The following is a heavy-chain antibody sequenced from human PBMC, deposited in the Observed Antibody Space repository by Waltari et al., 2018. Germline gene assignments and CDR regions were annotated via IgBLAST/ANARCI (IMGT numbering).Heavy chain of an antibody. CDR3: TTKGYYYDSSGYCLFDY. CDR1: GFTFSNAW. J-gene: IGHJ4*02. V-gene: IGHV3-15*01. CDR2: IKSKTDGGTT. D-gene: IGHD3-22*01. Sequence: EVQLVESGGGLVKPGGSLRLSCAASGFTFSNAWMSWVRQAPGRGREWVGRIKSKTDGGTTDYAAPVKGRFTISRDDSKNTLYLQMNSLKTEDTAVYYCTTKGYYYDSSGYCLFDYWGQGTLVTVSS.